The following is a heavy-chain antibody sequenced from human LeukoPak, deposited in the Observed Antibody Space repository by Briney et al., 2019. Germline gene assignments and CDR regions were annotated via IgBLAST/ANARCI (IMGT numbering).Heavy chain of an antibody. D-gene: IGHD3-22*01. CDR1: GFTFSSYI. CDR2: ISSSSSYI. CDR3: ARDLVVAKGGYYFDY. Sequence: GGSLRLSCAASGFTFSSYIMNWVRQAPGKGLEWVSSISSSSSYIYYADSVKGRFTISRDNAKNSLYLQMNSLRAEDTAVDYCARDLVVAKGGYYFDYWGQGTLVTVSS. V-gene: IGHV3-21*01. J-gene: IGHJ4*02.